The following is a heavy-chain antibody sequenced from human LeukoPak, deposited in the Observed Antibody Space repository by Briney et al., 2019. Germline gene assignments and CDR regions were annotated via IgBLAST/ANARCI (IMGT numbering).Heavy chain of an antibody. CDR3: ARGRGATDYVWGSYRYGARPFDY. V-gene: IGHV4-34*01. Sequence: SETLSLTCAVYGGSFSGYYWSWIRQPPGKGLEWIGEINHSGSTNYNPSLKSRVTISVDTSKNQFSLKLSSVTAADTAVYYCARGRGATDYVWGSYRYGARPFDYWGQGTLVTVSS. CDR2: INHSGST. CDR1: GGSFSGYY. D-gene: IGHD3-16*02. J-gene: IGHJ4*02.